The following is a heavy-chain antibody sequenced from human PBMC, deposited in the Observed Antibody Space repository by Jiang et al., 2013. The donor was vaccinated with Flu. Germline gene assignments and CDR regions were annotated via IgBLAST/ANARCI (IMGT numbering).Heavy chain of an antibody. V-gene: IGHV3-7*03. D-gene: IGHD1-26*01. CDR2: IKQDGSEK. Sequence: QLVESGGGLVQPGGSLRLSCAASEFTINKYWMTWVRQAPGKGLEWVANIKQDGSEKFYVDSVKGRFTISRDNAQNSLYLQMNSLRAEDTAVYYCATGVRAMWDLIYWGQGTLVSVSS. CDR3: ATGVRAMWDLIY. J-gene: IGHJ4*02. CDR1: EFTINKYW.